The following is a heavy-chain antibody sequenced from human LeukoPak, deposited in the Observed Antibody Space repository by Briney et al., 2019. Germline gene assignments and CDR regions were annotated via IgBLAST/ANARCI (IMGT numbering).Heavy chain of an antibody. Sequence: SETLSLTCAVYGGSFSGYYWSWIRQPPGKGLEWIGEINHSGSTNYNPSLKSRVTISVDTPKNQFSLKLSSVTAADTAVYYCAAVDTAMLLRYWGQGTLVTVSS. J-gene: IGHJ4*02. CDR2: INHSGST. V-gene: IGHV4-34*01. CDR3: AAVDTAMLLRY. CDR1: GGSFSGYY. D-gene: IGHD5-18*01.